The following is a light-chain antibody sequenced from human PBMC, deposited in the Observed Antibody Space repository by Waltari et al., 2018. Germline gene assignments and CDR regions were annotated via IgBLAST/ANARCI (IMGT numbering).Light chain of an antibody. J-gene: IGLJ2*01. CDR3: SSYTSSSTYVV. V-gene: IGLV2-14*01. Sequence: QSALTQPASVSGSPGQSITISCTGTSSDVGGYNYVSWYQQHPGKAPKLMIYEVSNRPSGVPNRFPGSKSGNPASLTISGLQAEDEADYYCSSYTSSSTYVVFGGGTKLTVL. CDR2: EVS. CDR1: SSDVGGYNY.